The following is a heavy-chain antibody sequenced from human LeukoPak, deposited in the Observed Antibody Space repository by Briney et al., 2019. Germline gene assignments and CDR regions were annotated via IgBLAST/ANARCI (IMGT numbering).Heavy chain of an antibody. CDR2: MNPNSGNT. Sequence: ASVKVSCKASGYTFANYDVNWVRQATGQGLEWMGWMNPNSGNTGYAQKFQGRVTITRNTSISTAYMELSSLTSEDTAVYYCARFSDIVATNNAYWGQGTLVTVSP. D-gene: IGHD5-12*01. V-gene: IGHV1-8*01. CDR1: GYTFANYD. CDR3: ARFSDIVATNNAY. J-gene: IGHJ4*02.